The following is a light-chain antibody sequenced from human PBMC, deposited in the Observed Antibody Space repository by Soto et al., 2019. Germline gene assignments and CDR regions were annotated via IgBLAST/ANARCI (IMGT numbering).Light chain of an antibody. J-gene: IGLJ1*01. CDR2: EVS. Sequence: QSALTQPASVSGSPGQSITISCTGTSRDVGAYHYVSWYQQHPGKAPKVIIYEVSNRPSGVSNRFSGSKSGNTASLTISGLQAEDEADYYCSSYTGSTTLLYVFGAGTKLTVL. CDR3: SSYTGSTTLLYV. CDR1: SRDVGAYHY. V-gene: IGLV2-14*01.